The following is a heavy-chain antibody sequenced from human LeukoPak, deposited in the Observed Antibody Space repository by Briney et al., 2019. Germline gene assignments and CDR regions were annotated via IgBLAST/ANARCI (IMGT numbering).Heavy chain of an antibody. J-gene: IGHJ4*02. Sequence: PSETLSLTCTVSGGSISSYYWSWIRQPPGKGLEWIGYIYYSGSTNYNPSLKSRVTILVDTSKNQFSLKLSSVTAADTAVYYYAVGGYYDSSGYYCDYWGQGTLVTVSS. CDR3: AVGGYYDSSGYYCDY. V-gene: IGHV4-59*01. CDR2: IYYSGST. D-gene: IGHD3-22*01. CDR1: GGSISSYY.